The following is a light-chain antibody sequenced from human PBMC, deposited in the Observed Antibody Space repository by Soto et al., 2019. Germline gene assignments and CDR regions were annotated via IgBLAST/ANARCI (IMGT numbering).Light chain of an antibody. Sequence: QPVLTQPPSASGTPRQRVTISCSGSSSNIGSNYVYWYQQLPGTAPKIIIYRNNQRPSGVPDRISGSKSGTSASLAISGLRSEDEADDYCSAWDDSLSGYVFGTGTKVPVL. CDR3: SAWDDSLSGYV. V-gene: IGLV1-47*01. CDR2: RNN. J-gene: IGLJ1*01. CDR1: SSNIGSNY.